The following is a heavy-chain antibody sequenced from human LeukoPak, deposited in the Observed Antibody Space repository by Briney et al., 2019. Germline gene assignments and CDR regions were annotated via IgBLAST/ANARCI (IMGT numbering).Heavy chain of an antibody. CDR1: GGTFSSYA. Sequence: ASVKVSCKASGGTFSSYAISWVRQAPGQGLEWMGRIIPIFGIANYAQKFQGRVTITADKSTSTAYMELSSLRSEDTAVYYCARDVAAILHDYSNSPPPLDVWGQGTTVTVSS. J-gene: IGHJ6*02. CDR3: ARDVAAILHDYSNSPPPLDV. CDR2: IIPIFGIA. V-gene: IGHV1-69*04. D-gene: IGHD4-11*01.